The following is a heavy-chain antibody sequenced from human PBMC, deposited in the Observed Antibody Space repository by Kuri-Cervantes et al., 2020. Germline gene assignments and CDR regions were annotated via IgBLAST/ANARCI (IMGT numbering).Heavy chain of an antibody. V-gene: IGHV4-59*01. CDR3: ARDTILGYCSGGSCPRRYFDL. CDR1: GGSISSYC. CDR2: IFYSGST. J-gene: IGHJ2*01. Sequence: SETLSLTCTVSGGSISSYCWTWIRQPPGKGLEWIGYIFYSGSTNYNPSLKSRVTISVDTSKNQFSLKLSSVTSADTAVYYCARDTILGYCSGGSCPRRYFDLWGRGTLVTVSS. D-gene: IGHD2-15*01.